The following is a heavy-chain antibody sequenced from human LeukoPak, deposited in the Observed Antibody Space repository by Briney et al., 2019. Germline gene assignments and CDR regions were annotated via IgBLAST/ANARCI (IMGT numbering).Heavy chain of an antibody. D-gene: IGHD3-10*01. J-gene: IGHJ6*03. Sequence: SETLSLTCTVSGGSISSYYWSWIRQPPGKGLEWIGYIYYSGSTNYNPSLKSRVTISVDTSKNQFSLKVSSVTAADTAVYYCARASYGSGSYYEDYFYYMDVWGKGTTVTISS. CDR2: IYYSGST. CDR3: ARASYGSGSYYEDYFYYMDV. CDR1: GGSISSYY. V-gene: IGHV4-59*08.